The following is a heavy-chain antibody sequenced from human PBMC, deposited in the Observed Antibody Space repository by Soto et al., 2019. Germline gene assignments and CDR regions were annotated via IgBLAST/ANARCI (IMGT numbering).Heavy chain of an antibody. V-gene: IGHV1-69*01. J-gene: IGHJ4*02. D-gene: IGHD6-6*01. Sequence: QVQLVQSGAEVKKPGSSVKVSCKASGGTFSSYAISWVRQTPGQRLEWMGGIIPIVGTANYAQQFQGRVTITADESTSTSYMELSSLRSEDTAVYYCAREGYSSSSVEYWGQGTLCTVSS. CDR2: IIPIVGTA. CDR1: GGTFSSYA. CDR3: AREGYSSSSVEY.